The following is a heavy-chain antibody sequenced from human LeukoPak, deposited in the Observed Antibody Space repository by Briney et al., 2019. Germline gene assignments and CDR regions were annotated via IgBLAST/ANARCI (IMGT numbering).Heavy chain of an antibody. Sequence: SVKVSCKASGGTFSSYAISWVRQAPGQGREWMGGINPIFGTANYAQKFQGRVTITADEATSTAYMELSSLRSEDTAVYYCARLRGYCSSTSCYSYFDYWGQGTLVTVSS. CDR3: ARLRGYCSSTSCYSYFDY. CDR1: GGTFSSYA. J-gene: IGHJ4*02. V-gene: IGHV1-69*13. D-gene: IGHD2-2*01. CDR2: INPIFGTA.